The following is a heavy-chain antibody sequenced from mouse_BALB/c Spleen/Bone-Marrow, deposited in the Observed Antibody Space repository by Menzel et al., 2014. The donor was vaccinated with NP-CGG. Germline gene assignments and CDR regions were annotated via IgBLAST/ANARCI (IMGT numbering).Heavy chain of an antibody. CDR3: ARARTTVVRNVMDY. J-gene: IGHJ4*01. V-gene: IGHV2-9*02. CDR2: IWAGGST. Sequence: QVKLQESGPGLVAPSQSLSITCTVSGFSLTNYGVHWVRQPPGKGLEWLGVIWAGGSTNYNSALMSRLSISKDNSKSQXFLKRISLQTDDTAMYYCARARTTVVRNVMDYWGQGTSVTVSS. CDR1: GFSLTNYG. D-gene: IGHD1-1*01.